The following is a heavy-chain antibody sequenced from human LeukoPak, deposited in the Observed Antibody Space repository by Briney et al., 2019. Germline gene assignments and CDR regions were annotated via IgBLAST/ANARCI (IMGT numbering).Heavy chain of an antibody. CDR3: AKSLTYYHENSDSI. CDR1: GFVVSTNY. J-gene: IGHJ4*02. V-gene: IGHV3-53*01. Sequence: GGSLRLSCAASGFVVSTNYMTWVRQPPGKGLEWVSVIYKDGRAFYTDSVKGRFTISRDNSKNTVYLQMSSLRVEDTAVYYCAKSLTYYHENSDSIWGQGTLVTVSS. CDR2: IYKDGRA. D-gene: IGHD3-22*01.